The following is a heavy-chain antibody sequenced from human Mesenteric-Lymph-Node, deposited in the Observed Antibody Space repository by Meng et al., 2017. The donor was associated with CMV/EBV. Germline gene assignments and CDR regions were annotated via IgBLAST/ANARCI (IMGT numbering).Heavy chain of an antibody. D-gene: IGHD3-9*01. CDR2: IKHSGSN. CDR3: ARGPTLNYDILTGYYYFDY. J-gene: IGHJ4*02. Sequence: SFSNYYWTCSRQPQGKGLEWIGEIKHSGSNNYNPSLKSRVTISVDTSKNQFFLGLSSVTAADTAVYYCARGPTLNYDILTGYYYFDYWGQGTLVTVSS. CDR1: SFSNYY. V-gene: IGHV4-34*01.